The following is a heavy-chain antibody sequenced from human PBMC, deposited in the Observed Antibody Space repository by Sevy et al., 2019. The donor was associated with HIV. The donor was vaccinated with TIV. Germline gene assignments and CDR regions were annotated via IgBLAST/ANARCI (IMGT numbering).Heavy chain of an antibody. CDR3: ARGASSGWDYFDY. CDR1: GFTFSTYS. V-gene: IGHV3-21*01. CDR2: ISGFNNYI. J-gene: IGHJ4*02. D-gene: IGHD6-19*01. Sequence: GESLKISCAASGFTFSTYSMSWVRQAPGKGLEWVSYISGFNNYIYYAASLRGRFTISRDNAKNSLYLQMNNLRAEDTAVYYCARGASSGWDYFDYWGQGTLVTVSS.